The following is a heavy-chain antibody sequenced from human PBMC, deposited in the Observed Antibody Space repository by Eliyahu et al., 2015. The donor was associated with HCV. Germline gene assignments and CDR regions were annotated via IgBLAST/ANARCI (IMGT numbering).Heavy chain of an antibody. CDR2: ISSSXNII. CDR3: ARGENYFDSRGSPYYYGMDV. V-gene: IGHV3-11*01. Sequence: QVQLVESGGGLVKPGGSXRVSCAASGFXFIDFYMIWIRXGLGKGLXWVSYISSSXNIIYXADSVKGRFTISRDDAKTSLHLQMNSLRAEDTGIYYCARGENYFDSRGSPYYYGMDVWGQGTMVTVSS. D-gene: IGHD3-22*01. J-gene: IGHJ6*02. CDR1: GFXFIDFY.